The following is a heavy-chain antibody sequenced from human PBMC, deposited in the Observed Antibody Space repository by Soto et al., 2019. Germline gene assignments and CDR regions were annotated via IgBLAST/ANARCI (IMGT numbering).Heavy chain of an antibody. V-gene: IGHV3-23*01. D-gene: IGHD3-3*01. CDR1: GFTFKDYA. J-gene: IGHJ4*02. Sequence: GGSLRLSCAAAGFTFKDYAMGWVRQAPGKGLEWVASIVGRGDVTYYAESVRGRFTISRDNGKTTLFLHMNSLRAEDAALYYCVKERGNYNFWSAYNVYFDSWGQGTRVTVSS. CDR2: IVGRGDVT. CDR3: VKERGNYNFWSAYNVYFDS.